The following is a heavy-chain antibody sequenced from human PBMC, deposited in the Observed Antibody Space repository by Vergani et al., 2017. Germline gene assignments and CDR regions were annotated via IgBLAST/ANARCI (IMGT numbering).Heavy chain of an antibody. CDR3: ARLVQWFGESRSYYFDY. CDR1: GGSISSSSYY. CDR2: IYYSGST. J-gene: IGHJ4*02. V-gene: IGHV4-39*01. D-gene: IGHD3-10*01. Sequence: QLQLQESGPGLVKPSETLSLTCTVSGGSISSSSYYWGWIRQPPGKGLEWIGRIYYSGSTYYNPSLKSRVTISVDTSKNQFSMKLSSVTAADTAAYYCARLVQWFGESRSYYFDYWGQGTLVTVSS.